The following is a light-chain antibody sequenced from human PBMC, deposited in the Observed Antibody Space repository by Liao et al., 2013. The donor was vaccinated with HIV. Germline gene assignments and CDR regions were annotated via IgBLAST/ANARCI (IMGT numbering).Light chain of an antibody. J-gene: IGLJ2*01. CDR1: NIGSKR. CDR2: YDS. CDR3: QVWDSDSAHVV. Sequence: SYVLTQPPSVSVAPGKTARITCGGNNIGSKRVHWYQQQPGQAPVLVIYYDSDRPSGIPERFSGSTSGNTATLTINRVDVADEADYYCQVWDSDSAHVVFGGGTKLTVL. V-gene: IGLV3-21*01.